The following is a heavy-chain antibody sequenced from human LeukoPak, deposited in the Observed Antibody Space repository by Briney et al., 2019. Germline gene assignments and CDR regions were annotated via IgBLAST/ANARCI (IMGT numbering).Heavy chain of an antibody. V-gene: IGHV4-4*07. CDR2: IYTSGST. CDR1: GGSISSYY. Sequence: SETLSLTCTVSGGSISSYYWTWIRQPDGKGLEWIGRIYTSGSTNYNPSLKSRVTMSVDTSKNQFSLKLSSATAADTAVYYCARDRSLSWFDPWGQGTLVTVSS. CDR3: ARDRSLSWFDP. J-gene: IGHJ5*02. D-gene: IGHD3-10*01.